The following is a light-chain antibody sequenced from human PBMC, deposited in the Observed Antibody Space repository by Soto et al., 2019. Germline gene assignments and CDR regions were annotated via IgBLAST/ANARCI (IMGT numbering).Light chain of an antibody. CDR3: QQRSNWPPT. J-gene: IGKJ1*01. V-gene: IGKV3-11*01. CDR2: DAS. Sequence: EIVLTQSPATLSLSPGERATLSCRASQSVDSYLAWYQQKVGQAPRLLIYDASNRATGIPARFSGSGSGTDFTLTISRLEPEDFEVYYCQQRSNWPPTFGQGTKVDIK. CDR1: QSVDSY.